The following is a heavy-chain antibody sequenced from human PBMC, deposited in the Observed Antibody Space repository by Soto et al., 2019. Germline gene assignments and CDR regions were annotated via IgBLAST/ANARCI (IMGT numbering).Heavy chain of an antibody. D-gene: IGHD1-1*01. Sequence: QITLKESGPTRVKPTQTLTLTCTFSGFSLNARPVGVGWIRQPPGKALERLALIYWDDDKRYSPSLKSRLTITKDTSKTQVVLTMTNMDPVDTAIYYCAHRGGINGNWNGGYFDYWGQGALVTVSS. CDR1: GFSLNARPVG. V-gene: IGHV2-5*02. CDR3: AHRGGINGNWNGGYFDY. J-gene: IGHJ4*02. CDR2: IYWDDDK.